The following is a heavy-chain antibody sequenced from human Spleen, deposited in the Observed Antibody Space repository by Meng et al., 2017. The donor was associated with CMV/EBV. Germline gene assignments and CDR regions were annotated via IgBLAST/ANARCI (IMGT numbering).Heavy chain of an antibody. CDR2: IYSAGST. CDR3: ARSDSSGYLYFDD. V-gene: IGHV3-53*01. J-gene: IGHJ4*02. Sequence: CAAYGFTVSNNYMSWVRQAPGKGLEWVSVIYSAGSTYYADSVKGRFTISRDNSKNTLYIHMNSLRAEDTAVYYCARSDSSGYLYFDDWGQGTLVTVSS. D-gene: IGHD3-22*01. CDR1: GFTVSNNY.